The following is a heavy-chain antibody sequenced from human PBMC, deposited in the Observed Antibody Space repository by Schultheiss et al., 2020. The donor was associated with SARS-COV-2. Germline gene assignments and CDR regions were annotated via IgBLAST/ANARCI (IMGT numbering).Heavy chain of an antibody. CDR1: GFTFTTYA. J-gene: IGHJ6*02. CDR2: ISSNGGST. D-gene: IGHD1-26*01. V-gene: IGHV3-64D*06. Sequence: GGSLRLSCSASGFTFTTYAMHWVRLAPGKGLEYVSAISSNGGSTYYADSVKGRFAISRDNSKNTVYLQMSSLRAEDTAVYYCAKDLVGAHAPDYYGMDVWGQGTTVTVSS. CDR3: AKDLVGAHAPDYYGMDV.